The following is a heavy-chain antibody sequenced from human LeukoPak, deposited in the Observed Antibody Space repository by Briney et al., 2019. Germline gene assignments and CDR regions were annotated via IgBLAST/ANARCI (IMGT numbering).Heavy chain of an antibody. CDR1: GFTFSSYA. J-gene: IGHJ5*02. CDR2: ISGSGGST. V-gene: IGHV3-23*01. D-gene: IGHD6-19*01. Sequence: GGSLRLSCAASGFTFSSYATSWVRQAPGKGLEWVSAISGSGGSTYYADSVKGRFTISRDNSKNTLYLQMNSLRAEDTAVYYCAKDREYSSGWYPWGQGTLVTVSS. CDR3: AKDREYSSGWYP.